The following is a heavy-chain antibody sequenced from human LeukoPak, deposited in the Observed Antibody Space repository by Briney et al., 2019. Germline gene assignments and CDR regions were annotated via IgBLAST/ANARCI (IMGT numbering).Heavy chain of an antibody. CDR1: GYSFTSYW. V-gene: IGHV5-51*01. J-gene: IGHJ4*02. CDR2: IYPDDSDA. D-gene: IGHD4-17*01. Sequence: GESLKISCKGSGYSFTSYWIGWVRQMPGKGLEWMGIIYPDDSDARYSPSFQGQVTISADKSISTAYLQWSSLKASDTAMYYCARHTEMTTVTTVFDYWGQGTLVTVSS. CDR3: ARHTEMTTVTTVFDY.